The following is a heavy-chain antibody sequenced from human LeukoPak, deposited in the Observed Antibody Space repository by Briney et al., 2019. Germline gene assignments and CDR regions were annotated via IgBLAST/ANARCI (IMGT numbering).Heavy chain of an antibody. CDR1: GYTFTSYG. CDR2: ISAYNGNT. Sequence: ASVKVSCKASGYTFTSYGISWVRQAPGQGLEWMGWISAYNGNTNYAQKLQGRVTMTRDMSTSTVYMELSSLRSEDTAVYYCARDLRTITVAGIGVFDIWGQGTMVTVSS. D-gene: IGHD6-19*01. V-gene: IGHV1-18*01. CDR3: ARDLRTITVAGIGVFDI. J-gene: IGHJ3*02.